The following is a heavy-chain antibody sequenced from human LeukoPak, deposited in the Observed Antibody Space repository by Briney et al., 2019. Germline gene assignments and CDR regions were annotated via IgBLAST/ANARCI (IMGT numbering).Heavy chain of an antibody. CDR1: GFTFSSYS. Sequence: GGSLRLSCAASGFTFSSYSMNWVRQAPGKGLEWVSSISSSSSYIYYADSVKGRFTISRDNAKNSLYLHMNSLRAEDTAVYYCAREFSHYYDSSGYRWWGQGTLVTVSS. D-gene: IGHD3-22*01. CDR2: ISSSSSYI. CDR3: AREFSHYYDSSGYRW. J-gene: IGHJ4*02. V-gene: IGHV3-21*01.